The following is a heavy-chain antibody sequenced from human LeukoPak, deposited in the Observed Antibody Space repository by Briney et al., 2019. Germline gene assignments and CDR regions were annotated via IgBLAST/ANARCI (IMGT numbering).Heavy chain of an antibody. Sequence: GASVKVSCKASGGTFSSYAISWVRQAPGQGLEWMGGIIPIVGTANYAQKFQGRVTITTDESTSTAYMELSSLRSEDTAVYYCARNVWSPSQSYWYFDLWGRGTLVTVSS. V-gene: IGHV1-69*05. J-gene: IGHJ2*01. CDR2: IIPIVGTA. CDR3: ARNVWSPSQSYWYFDL. D-gene: IGHD3-16*01. CDR1: GGTFSSYA.